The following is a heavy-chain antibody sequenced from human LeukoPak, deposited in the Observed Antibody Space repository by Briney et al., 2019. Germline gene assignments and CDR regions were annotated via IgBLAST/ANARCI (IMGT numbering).Heavy chain of an antibody. Sequence: SETLSLTCTVSGGSISSSSYYWGWIRQPPGKGLEWIGSIYYSGSTYYNPSLKSRVTISVDTSKNQFSLKLSSVTAADTAVYYCAREFRGSYFLPKTYYYHGMDVWGQGTTVTVSS. CDR1: GGSISSSSYY. J-gene: IGHJ6*02. CDR2: IYYSGST. CDR3: AREFRGSYFLPKTYYYHGMDV. V-gene: IGHV4-39*07. D-gene: IGHD1-26*01.